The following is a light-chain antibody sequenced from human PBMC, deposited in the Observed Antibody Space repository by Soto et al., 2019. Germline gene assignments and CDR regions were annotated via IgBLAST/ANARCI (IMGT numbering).Light chain of an antibody. CDR2: EGS. CDR1: SSDVGSYNL. J-gene: IGLJ2*01. V-gene: IGLV2-23*01. Sequence: QSALTQPASVSGSPGQSITISCTGTSSDVGSYNLVSWYQQHPGKAPKLMIYEGSKRPSGVSNRFSASKSGNTASLTISGLQPEDEADYYCCSYAGPSTIFGGGTKLTVL. CDR3: CSYAGPSTI.